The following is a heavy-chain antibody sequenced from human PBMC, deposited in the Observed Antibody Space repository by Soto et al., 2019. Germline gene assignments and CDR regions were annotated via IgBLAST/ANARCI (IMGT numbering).Heavy chain of an antibody. V-gene: IGHV3-30*03. CDR1: GFTFSSYG. CDR3: ASQSPFDY. Sequence: HPGGSLRLSCAASGFTFSSYGMHWVRQAPGKGLEWVAVISYDGSNKYYADSVKGRFTISRDNSKNTLYLQMNSLRAEDTAVYYCASQSPFDYWGQGTLVTVSS. J-gene: IGHJ4*02. CDR2: ISYDGSNK.